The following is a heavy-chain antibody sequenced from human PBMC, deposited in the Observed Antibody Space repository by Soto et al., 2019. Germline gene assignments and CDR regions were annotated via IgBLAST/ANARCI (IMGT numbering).Heavy chain of an antibody. V-gene: IGHV1-58*02. CDR3: AAGVATIFDAFDI. Sequence: ASVKVSCKASGFTFTSSAMQWVRQARGQRLEWIGWIVVGSGNTNYAQKFQERVTITRDMSTSTAYMELSSLRSEDTAVYYCAAGVATIFDAFDIWGQGTMVTFSS. D-gene: IGHD5-12*01. J-gene: IGHJ3*02. CDR2: IVVGSGNT. CDR1: GFTFTSSA.